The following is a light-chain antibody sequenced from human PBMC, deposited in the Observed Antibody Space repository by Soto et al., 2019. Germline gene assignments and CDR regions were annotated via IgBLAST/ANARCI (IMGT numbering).Light chain of an antibody. CDR2: GAS. J-gene: IGKJ1*01. V-gene: IGKV3-20*01. Sequence: EIVMTESRATLSVAPGVTASVSCRASQSAGNFLAWYQQKPGLAPRLLISGASNRAAGITDRFSGSGSGTDFTLTIRRLEPEDFAVYYCQQYDSSPRTSGQGTKLDIK. CDR3: QQYDSSPRT. CDR1: QSAGNF.